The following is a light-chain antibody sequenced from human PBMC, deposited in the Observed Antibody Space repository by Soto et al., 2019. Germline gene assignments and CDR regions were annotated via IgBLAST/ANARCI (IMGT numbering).Light chain of an antibody. Sequence: QSALTQPASVSGSPGQSITISCSGTSSDVGGYNYVSWYQQHPGKAPILMIYDVSNPPSGVSNRFSGSKSGNTASLTISGLQGEDDADYYCCSYTSSSTLVVFGGGTKLTV. V-gene: IGLV2-14*01. J-gene: IGLJ2*01. CDR2: DVS. CDR3: CSYTSSSTLVV. CDR1: SSDVGGYNY.